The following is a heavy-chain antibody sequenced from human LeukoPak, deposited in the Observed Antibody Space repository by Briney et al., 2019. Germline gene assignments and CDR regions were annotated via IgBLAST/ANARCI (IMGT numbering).Heavy chain of an antibody. Sequence: ASVKVSCKASGYTFTGYYMHWVRQAPGQGLEWMGWINPNSGGTNYAQKFQGRVTMTRDTSISTAYMELSRLRSDDTAVYYCARSDYGGSIGDAFDIWGQGTMVTVSS. CDR3: ARSDYGGSIGDAFDI. D-gene: IGHD4-23*01. CDR2: INPNSGGT. J-gene: IGHJ3*02. CDR1: GYTFTGYY. V-gene: IGHV1-2*02.